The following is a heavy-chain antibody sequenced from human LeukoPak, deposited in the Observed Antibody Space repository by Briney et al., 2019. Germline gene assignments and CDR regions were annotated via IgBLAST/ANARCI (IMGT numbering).Heavy chain of an antibody. D-gene: IGHD3-22*01. V-gene: IGHV4-34*01. CDR1: GGSFSGYY. CDR3: ARGQVIVVVTRSGGRCDY. CDR2: INHSGST. Sequence: SETLSLTCAVYGGSFSGYYWSWIRQPPGKGLEWIGEINHSGSTNYNPSLKSRVTISVDTSKNQFSLKLSSVTAADTAVYYCARGQVIVVVTRSGGRCDYWGQGTLVTVSS. J-gene: IGHJ4*02.